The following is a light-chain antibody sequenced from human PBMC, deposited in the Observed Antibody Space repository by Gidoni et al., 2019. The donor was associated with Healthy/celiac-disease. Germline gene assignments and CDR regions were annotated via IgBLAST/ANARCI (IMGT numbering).Light chain of an antibody. CDR3: QQYGSTPLYT. J-gene: IGKJ2*01. V-gene: IGKV3-20*01. Sequence: IVLTPSSGTLSLSPGERATLSCSASQSVSSSYLVWYQQKPGQAPRLLIYGASSRATGIPDRFSGSGSGTDVTLTISRLEHEDVAVYYCQQYGSTPLYTFGQGTKLEIK. CDR1: QSVSSSY. CDR2: GAS.